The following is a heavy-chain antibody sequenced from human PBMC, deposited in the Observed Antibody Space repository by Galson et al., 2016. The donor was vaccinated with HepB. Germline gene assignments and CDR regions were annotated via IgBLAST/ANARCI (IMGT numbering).Heavy chain of an antibody. CDR2: IYSDGST. CDR3: AREQKGGWYDH. J-gene: IGHJ5*02. Sequence: SLRLSCAASGFNIISNYMSWVRQAPGKGLEWVSVIYSDGSTYYADSVKGRFAISRDNSKNTLYLRMNSLRAEDTAVYYCAREQKGGWYDHWGQGTLVTVSA. V-gene: IGHV3-53*01. CDR1: GFNIISNY. D-gene: IGHD2-15*01.